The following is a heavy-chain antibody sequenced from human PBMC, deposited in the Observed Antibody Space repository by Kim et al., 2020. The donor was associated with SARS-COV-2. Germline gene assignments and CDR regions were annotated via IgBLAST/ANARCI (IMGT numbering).Heavy chain of an antibody. CDR3: AKALGGDDS. D-gene: IGHD2-15*01. J-gene: IGHJ4*02. V-gene: IGHV1-46*01. Sequence: ASVKVSCKASGYSFTDYYIHWVRQAPGQGLEWMGILSPSAGSTSHAQKFQGRLTMTSDTSTRTAIMELTSLTSDDTAVYYCAKALGGDDSWGQGTLVTVSS. CDR2: LSPSAGST. CDR1: GYSFTDYY.